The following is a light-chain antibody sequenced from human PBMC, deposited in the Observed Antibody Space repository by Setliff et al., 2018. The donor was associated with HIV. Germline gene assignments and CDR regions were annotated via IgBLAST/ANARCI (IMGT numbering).Light chain of an antibody. CDR1: SGDVGAYNY. V-gene: IGLV2-11*01. CDR2: DVT. Sequence: ALTQPRSVSGSPGQSVTFSCTGSSGDVGAYNYVSWYQQHPGKAPKLIIYDVTRRPSGVPDRFSGSKSGDTASLTISGLQSEDEADYYCCSYAGTSTYIFGTGTKVTV. CDR3: CSYAGTSTYI. J-gene: IGLJ1*01.